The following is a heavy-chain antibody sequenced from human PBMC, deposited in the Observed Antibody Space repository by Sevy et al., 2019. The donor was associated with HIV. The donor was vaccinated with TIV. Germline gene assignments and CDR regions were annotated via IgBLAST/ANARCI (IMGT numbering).Heavy chain of an antibody. D-gene: IGHD2-2*01. J-gene: IGHJ5*02. CDR3: ARDNLRYCISTSCPAWFDP. Sequence: GGSLRLSCAASRFTFSSYAMHWVRQAPGKGLEWVAVISYDGSNKYYADSVKGRFTISRDNSKNTLYLQMNSLRAEDTAVYYCARDNLRYCISTSCPAWFDPWGQGTLVTVSS. CDR1: RFTFSSYA. CDR2: ISYDGSNK. V-gene: IGHV3-30-3*01.